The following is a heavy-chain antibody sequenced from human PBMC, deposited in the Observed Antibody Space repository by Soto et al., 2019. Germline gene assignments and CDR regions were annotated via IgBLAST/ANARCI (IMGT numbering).Heavy chain of an antibody. J-gene: IGHJ5*02. CDR1: GFSLSSYA. CDR3: ARDGIVVVVAATAGWFDR. Sequence: GSLRVFSAAAGFSLSSYAMYWVRQAPGKGLELVAVISYDGSNKYYADSVKGRFTISRDNSKNTLYLQMKSLRAEDTAVYYCARDGIVVVVAATAGWFDRWGQGTLVTVSS. V-gene: IGHV3-30-3*01. CDR2: ISYDGSNK. D-gene: IGHD2-15*01.